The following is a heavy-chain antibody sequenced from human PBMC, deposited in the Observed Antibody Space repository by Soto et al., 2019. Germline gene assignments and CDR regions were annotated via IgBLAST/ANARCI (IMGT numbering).Heavy chain of an antibody. V-gene: IGHV2-70*01. CDR3: ARANSSSSGAIYYYYGMDV. CDR2: IDWDDDK. D-gene: IGHD6-6*01. CDR1: GFSLSTSGMC. J-gene: IGHJ6*02. Sequence: SGPTLVNPTQTLTLTCTFSGFSLSTSGMCVSWIRQPPGKALEWLALIDWDDDKYYSTSLKTRLTISKDTSKNQVVLTMTNMDPVDTATYYCARANSSSSGAIYYYYGMDVWGQGTTVTVSS.